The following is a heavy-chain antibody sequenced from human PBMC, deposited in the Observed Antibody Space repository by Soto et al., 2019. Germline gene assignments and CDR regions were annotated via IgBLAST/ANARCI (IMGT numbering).Heavy chain of an antibody. V-gene: IGHV3-48*02. Sequence: EVQLVESGGGLVQPGGSLRLSCAASGFTFSSYSMNWVRQAPGKGLEWVSYISSSSSTIYYADSVKGRFTISRDNANNSLYRQMDSLRDEDTAVYYCARGVGMITFGGVGWFDPWGQGALVTVSS. CDR2: ISSSSSTI. D-gene: IGHD3-16*01. CDR1: GFTFSSYS. J-gene: IGHJ5*02. CDR3: ARGVGMITFGGVGWFDP.